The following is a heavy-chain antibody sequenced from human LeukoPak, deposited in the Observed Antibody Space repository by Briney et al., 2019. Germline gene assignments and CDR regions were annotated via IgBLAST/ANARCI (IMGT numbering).Heavy chain of an antibody. CDR1: GGSILTTNW. V-gene: IGHV4-4*02. J-gene: IGHJ4*02. CDR2: VHLSGAS. D-gene: IGHD1-26*01. Sequence: SGTLSRTCAVSGGSILTTNWWSWVRQPPGKGLEWIGEVHLSGASNYNPSLKSRVSMSIDKSKNQLSLKLTSVTAADTAMYYCARESGAFSPFGFWGQGTLVTVSS. CDR3: ARESGAFSPFGF.